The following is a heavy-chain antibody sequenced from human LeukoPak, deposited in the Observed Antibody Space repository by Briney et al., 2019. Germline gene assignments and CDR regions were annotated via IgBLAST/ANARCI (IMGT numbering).Heavy chain of an antibody. CDR2: INHSGST. Sequence: SETLSLTCAVYGGSFSGYYWSWIRQPPGKGLEWIGEINHSGSTNYNPSLKSRVTISVDTSKNQFSLKLSSVTAADTAVYYCARMNYDFWSGYSFSGYYYYYMDVWGKGTTVTVSS. J-gene: IGHJ6*03. CDR1: GGSFSGYY. CDR3: ARMNYDFWSGYSFSGYYYYYMDV. V-gene: IGHV4-34*01. D-gene: IGHD3-3*01.